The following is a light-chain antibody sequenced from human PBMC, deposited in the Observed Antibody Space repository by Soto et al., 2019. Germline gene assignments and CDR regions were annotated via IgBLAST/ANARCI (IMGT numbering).Light chain of an antibody. CDR2: DVS. CDR3: CSYTTSNTRQIV. CDR1: SSDVGGYNY. J-gene: IGLJ1*01. Sequence: QSALTQPASVSGSPGQSITISCTGTSSDVGGYNYVSWYQHHPGKASKLMIYDVSNRPSGVSNRFSGSKSGNTASLTISGLQPEDEADYYCCSYTTSNTRQIVFGTGTKLTVL. V-gene: IGLV2-14*03.